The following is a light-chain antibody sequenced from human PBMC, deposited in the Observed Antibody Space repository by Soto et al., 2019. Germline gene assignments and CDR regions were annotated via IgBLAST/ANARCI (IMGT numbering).Light chain of an antibody. CDR1: QSISNR. Sequence: DVRLTQSPSTLSASVGDRVTLTCRATQSISNRVAWYQQRPGKAPKLLIYDASSLERGVPSRFSGGGSGTEFTLTIIDLEPDDFATYYCQQYTGYLYAFGQGTKVEIK. V-gene: IGKV1-5*01. J-gene: IGKJ2*01. CDR2: DAS. CDR3: QQYTGYLYA.